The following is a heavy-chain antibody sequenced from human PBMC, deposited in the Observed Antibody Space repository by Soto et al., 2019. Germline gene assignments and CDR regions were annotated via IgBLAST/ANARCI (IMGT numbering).Heavy chain of an antibody. CDR1: GGSISSYY. D-gene: IGHD3-22*01. CDR3: AKDRINYYDSSGYLLRRGFDS. CDR2: IYYSGST. V-gene: IGHV4-59*12. J-gene: IGHJ4*02. Sequence: SETLSLTCTVSGGSISSYYWSWIRQPPGKGLEWIGYIYYSGSTNYNPSLKSRVTISVDTSKNQFSLKLSSVTAADTAVYYCAKDRINYYDSSGYLLRRGFDSWGQGTLVTVSS.